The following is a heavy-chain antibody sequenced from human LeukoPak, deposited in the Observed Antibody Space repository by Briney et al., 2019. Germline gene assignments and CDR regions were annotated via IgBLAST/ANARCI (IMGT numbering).Heavy chain of an antibody. Sequence: GGSVRLSCAASGFDFSSYSMNWVRQAPGKGLEWISYITISSKTIHYADSVKGRFTVSRDNAKKSLYLQMNSLRAEDTAVYYCARDSYSSSWYGSVYYFDYWGQGTLVTVSS. D-gene: IGHD6-13*01. V-gene: IGHV3-48*04. J-gene: IGHJ4*02. CDR2: ITISSKTI. CDR3: ARDSYSSSWYGSVYYFDY. CDR1: GFDFSSYS.